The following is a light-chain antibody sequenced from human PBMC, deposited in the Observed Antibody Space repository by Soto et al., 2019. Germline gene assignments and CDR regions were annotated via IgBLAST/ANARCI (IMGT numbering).Light chain of an antibody. CDR3: MQALQTPPYT. CDR1: QSLLHSNAYNY. V-gene: IGKV2-28*01. Sequence: DIVMTQSPLSLPVTPGEPASISCRSSQSLLHSNAYNYLDWYLQKPGQSPQLLIYWGSNRASGVPDRFSGSGSGTDFTLKISRVEAEDVGVYYCMQALQTPPYTFGQGTKLEIK. CDR2: WGS. J-gene: IGKJ2*01.